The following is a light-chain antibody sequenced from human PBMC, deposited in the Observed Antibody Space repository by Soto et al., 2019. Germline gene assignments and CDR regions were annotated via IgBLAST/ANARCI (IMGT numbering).Light chain of an antibody. J-gene: IGLJ2*01. Sequence: QSALTQPASVSGSPGQSITISCTGTSSDVGSYNFVSWYQQQPGKAPKLMIYEVSKRPSGVSNRFSGSKSGNTASLTISGLQAEDEADYYCCSYAGSTIVVFGGGTKLTVL. CDR1: SSDVGSYNF. V-gene: IGLV2-23*02. CDR2: EVS. CDR3: CSYAGSTIVV.